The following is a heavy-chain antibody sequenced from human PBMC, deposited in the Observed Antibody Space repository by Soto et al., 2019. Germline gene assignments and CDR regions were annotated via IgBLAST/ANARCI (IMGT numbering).Heavy chain of an antibody. Sequence: GGSLRLSCAASGFTFSSYAMSWVRQAPGKGLEWVSAISGSGGSTYYADSVKGRFTISRDNSKNTLYLQMNSLRAEDTAVYYCAKIAGDFWSGYYANNWFDPWGQGTLVTVSS. V-gene: IGHV3-23*01. J-gene: IGHJ5*02. CDR3: AKIAGDFWSGYYANNWFDP. CDR1: GFTFSSYA. CDR2: ISGSGGST. D-gene: IGHD3-3*01.